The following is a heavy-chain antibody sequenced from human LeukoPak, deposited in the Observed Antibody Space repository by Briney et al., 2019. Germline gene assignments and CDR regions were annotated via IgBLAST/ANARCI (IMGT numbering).Heavy chain of an antibody. CDR3: ARDRSSSWYGDFDY. D-gene: IGHD6-13*01. V-gene: IGHV1-69*04. Sequence: SVKVSCKASGGTFSSYAISWVRQAPGQGLEWMGRIIPILGIANYAQKFQGRVTITADESTSTAYMELSSLRSEDTAVYYCARDRSSSWYGDFDYWGQGTLVTVSS. CDR2: IIPILGIA. CDR1: GGTFSSYA. J-gene: IGHJ4*02.